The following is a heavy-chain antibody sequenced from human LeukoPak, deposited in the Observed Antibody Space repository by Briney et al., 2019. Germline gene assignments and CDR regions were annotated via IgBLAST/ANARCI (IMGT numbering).Heavy chain of an antibody. CDR3: ARGRFYSYGYWWFDP. D-gene: IGHD5-18*01. Sequence: SETLSLTCAVYGGSFSGYYWSWIRQPPGKGLEWIGEINHSGSTNYNPSLKSRVTISVDTSKNQSSLKLSSVTAADTAVYYCARGRFYSYGYWWFDPWGQGTLVTVSS. V-gene: IGHV4-34*01. CDR1: GGSFSGYY. J-gene: IGHJ5*02. CDR2: INHSGST.